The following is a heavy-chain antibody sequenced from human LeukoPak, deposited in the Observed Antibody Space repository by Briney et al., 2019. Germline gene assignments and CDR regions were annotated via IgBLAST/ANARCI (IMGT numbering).Heavy chain of an antibody. Sequence: SETLSLTCAVYGGSFSVYYWSWIRQPPGKGLEWIGEINHSGSTNYNPSLKSRVTISVDTSKNQFSLKLSSVTAADTAVYYCAREATGTATRDYYYMDVWGKGTTVTVSS. CDR2: INHSGST. CDR1: GGSFSVYY. V-gene: IGHV4-34*01. D-gene: IGHD1-1*01. CDR3: AREATGTATRDYYYMDV. J-gene: IGHJ6*03.